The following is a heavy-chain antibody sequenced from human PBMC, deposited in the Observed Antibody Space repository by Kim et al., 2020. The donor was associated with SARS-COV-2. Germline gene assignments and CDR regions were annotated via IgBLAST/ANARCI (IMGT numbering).Heavy chain of an antibody. D-gene: IGHD2-21*02. V-gene: IGHV3-74*01. J-gene: IGHJ4*02. CDR1: GFTFSEYW. Sequence: GGSLRLSCAASGFTFSEYWMHWVRQVPGKGLVWVSRIIPDGRSTSYADSVKGRFTICSDNAKNTLYLQMNSLRAEDTAVYYCASGLTLGQNCGQGTLVIV. CDR2: IIPDGRST. CDR3: ASGLTLGQN.